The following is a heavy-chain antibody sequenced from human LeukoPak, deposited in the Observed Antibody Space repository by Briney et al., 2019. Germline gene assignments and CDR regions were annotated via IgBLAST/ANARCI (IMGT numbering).Heavy chain of an antibody. V-gene: IGHV1-8*01. J-gene: IGHJ4*02. CDR2: MNPNSGNT. CDR3: ARGRFLVSY. Sequence: ASETVSYTRSGYTFTRYDIHWVRQAPGQGLEGVGWMNPNSGNTGYAQKFQGRVTMTRNTSISTAYMELSSLGSEDAAVYDCARGRFLVSYWGQGTPVTVSS. D-gene: IGHD3-3*01. CDR1: GYTFTRYD.